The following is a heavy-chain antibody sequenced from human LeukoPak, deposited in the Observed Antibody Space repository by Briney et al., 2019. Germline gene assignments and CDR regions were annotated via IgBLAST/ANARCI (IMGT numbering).Heavy chain of an antibody. V-gene: IGHV4-34*01. CDR3: ARRYCSSTSCYIHWFDP. J-gene: IGHJ5*02. CDR1: GGSFSGYY. Sequence: SETLSLTCAVYGGSFSGYYWSWIRQPPGKGLEWIGEINHSGSTNYNPSLKSRVTISVDTSKNQFSLKLSSVTAADTAVYYCARRYCSSTSCYIHWFDPWGQGPLVTVSS. CDR2: INHSGST. D-gene: IGHD2-2*02.